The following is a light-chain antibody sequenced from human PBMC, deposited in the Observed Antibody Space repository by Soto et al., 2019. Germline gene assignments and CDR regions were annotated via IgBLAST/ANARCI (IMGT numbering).Light chain of an antibody. J-gene: IGLJ1*01. CDR2: DVS. CDR3: CSYAGTVDV. V-gene: IGLV2-11*01. Sequence: QSALTQPRSVSGSPGQSITISCTGASSDFGGYNYVSWYQQHPGKAPKLMIYDVSKRPSGVPDRFSGSKSGNTASLTISGLQAEDEADYYCCSYAGTVDVFGTGTKLTVL. CDR1: SSDFGGYNY.